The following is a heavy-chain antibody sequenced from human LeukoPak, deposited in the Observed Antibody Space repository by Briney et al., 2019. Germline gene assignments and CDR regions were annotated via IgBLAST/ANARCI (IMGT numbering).Heavy chain of an antibody. J-gene: IGHJ4*02. D-gene: IGHD3-10*01. Sequence: ASVKVSCKASGYIFTNYAIHWVRQAPGQRLEWMGWINAGNGNTKYSQKFQGRVTITGDTSTSTAYMELSSLRSEDTAVYYCARDWVYGSGTLGYWGQGTLVTVSS. CDR1: GYIFTNYA. V-gene: IGHV1-3*01. CDR2: INAGNGNT. CDR3: ARDWVYGSGTLGY.